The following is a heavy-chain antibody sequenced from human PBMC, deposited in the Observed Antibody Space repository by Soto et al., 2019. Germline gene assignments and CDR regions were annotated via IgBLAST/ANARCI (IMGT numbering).Heavy chain of an antibody. CDR2: IYPGDSDT. V-gene: IGHV5-51*01. Sequence: GESLKISCKGSGYSFTSYWIGWVRQMPGKGLEWMGIIYPGDSDTRYSPSFQGQVTISADKSISTAYLQWSSLKASDTAMYYCLIPHRRLDYGMDVWGQGTTVTVSS. CDR3: LIPHRRLDYGMDV. J-gene: IGHJ6*02. D-gene: IGHD2-2*02. CDR1: GYSFTSYW.